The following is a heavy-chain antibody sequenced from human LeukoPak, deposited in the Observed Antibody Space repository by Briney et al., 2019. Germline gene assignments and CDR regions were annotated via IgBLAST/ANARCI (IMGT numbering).Heavy chain of an antibody. V-gene: IGHV7-4-1*02. CDR2: INTNTGNP. CDR1: GFTFTSYA. J-gene: IGHJ1*01. CDR3: ARDMKYGGNGAAEYFQH. Sequence: GGSLKLSCAASGFTFTSYAMNWVRQAPGQGLEWMGWINTNTGNPTYAQGFTGRFVFSLDTSVSTAYLQISSLKAEDTAVYYCARDMKYGGNGAAEYFQHWGQGTLVTVSS. D-gene: IGHD4-23*01.